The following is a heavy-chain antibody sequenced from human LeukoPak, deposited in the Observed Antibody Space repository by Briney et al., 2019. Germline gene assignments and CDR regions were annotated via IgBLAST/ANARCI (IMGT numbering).Heavy chain of an antibody. CDR1: GGSISSYY. Sequence: SETLSLTCTVSGGSISSYYWSWIRQPAVKGLEWIGRIYTSGSTIYNPSLKSRVTMSVDTSKNQFSLKLSSVTAADTAVYYCASEGYLNWFDPWGQGTLVTVSS. CDR3: ASEGYLNWFDP. V-gene: IGHV4-4*07. J-gene: IGHJ5*02. CDR2: IYTSGST. D-gene: IGHD1-26*01.